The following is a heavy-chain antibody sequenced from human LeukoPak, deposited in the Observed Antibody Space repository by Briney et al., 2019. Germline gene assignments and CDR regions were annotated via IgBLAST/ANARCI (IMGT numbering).Heavy chain of an antibody. CDR3: AKPSAGGGVFDY. D-gene: IGHD2-8*02. V-gene: IGHV3-9*01. J-gene: IGHJ4*02. Sequence: GGSLRLSCAASGFTFDDYAMHWVRQAPGKGLEWVSGISWNSGSIGYADSVKGRFTISRDNSKNTLYLRMNSLRAEDTAVYYCAKPSAGGGVFDYWGQGTLVTVSS. CDR2: ISWNSGSI. CDR1: GFTFDDYA.